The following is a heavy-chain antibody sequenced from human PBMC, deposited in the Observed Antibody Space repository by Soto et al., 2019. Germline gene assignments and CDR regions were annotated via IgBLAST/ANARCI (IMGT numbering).Heavy chain of an antibody. V-gene: IGHV1-8*01. D-gene: IGHD3-22*01. CDR1: GHTFTSYD. Sequence: ASVKVSCKASGHTFTSYDINWVRQATGQGLEWMGWMKPNIGNTGCAHKFQCRVTMTRNTSISTAYMELSSLRSEVTAVYYCARRVIFYYYYGMDVWGQGPTVTVS. J-gene: IGHJ6*02. CDR3: ARRVIFYYYYGMDV. CDR2: MKPNIGNT.